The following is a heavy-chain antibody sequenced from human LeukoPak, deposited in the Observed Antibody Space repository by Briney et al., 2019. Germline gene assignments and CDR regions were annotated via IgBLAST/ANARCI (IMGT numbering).Heavy chain of an antibody. CDR1: GFTFSSYE. J-gene: IGHJ4*02. D-gene: IGHD3-9*01. CDR2: TSMSGGNM. Sequence: GGSLRLSCAASGFTFSSYEMNWVRQAPGKGLEWVSFTSMSGGNMYYADSVKGRFTISRDNDKNSLYLQMNSLRADDTAIYYCARERGHDILTGDYNVRALDYWGQGTLVTVSS. CDR3: ARERGHDILTGDYNVRALDY. V-gene: IGHV3-48*03.